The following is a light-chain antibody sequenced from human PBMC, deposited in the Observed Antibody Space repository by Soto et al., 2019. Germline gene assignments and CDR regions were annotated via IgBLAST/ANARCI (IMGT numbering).Light chain of an antibody. V-gene: IGKV1-27*01. CDR3: QKYNRAPWT. CDR2: AAS. CDR1: QGISNY. Sequence: DIKMTQSPSSLSASVGDRVTITCRASQGISNYLAWYQQKPGKGPKFLIYAASTLQSGVPSRFSGSGSGTVFSLTITSLQPEDVATYYCQKYNRAPWTFGQGTKVEIK. J-gene: IGKJ1*01.